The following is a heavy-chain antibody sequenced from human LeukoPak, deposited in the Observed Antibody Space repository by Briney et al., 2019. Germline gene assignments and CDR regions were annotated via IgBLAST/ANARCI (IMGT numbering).Heavy chain of an antibody. D-gene: IGHD6-6*01. CDR1: GFTFSSYE. J-gene: IGHJ4*02. CDR2: ISSSGSSI. CDR3: ARIGYSSSSFDF. Sequence: GGSLRLSCAASGFTFSSYEMNWVRQAPGKGLEWVSYISSSGSSIYYADSVKGRFTISRDNAKESLYLQMNSLRAEDTAAYYCARIGYSSSSFDFWGQGTLVTVSS. V-gene: IGHV3-48*03.